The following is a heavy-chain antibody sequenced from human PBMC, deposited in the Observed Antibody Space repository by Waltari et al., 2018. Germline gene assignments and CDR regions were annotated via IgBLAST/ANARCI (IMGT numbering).Heavy chain of an antibody. Sequence: QVQLVQSGAEVKKPGSSVKVSCKASGGTFSSYAISWVRQAPGQGLEWMGGIIPILGTANYAQKFQGGVTITADESTSTAYMELSSLRSEDTAVYYCARGTSPAAARYYGMDVWGQGTTVTVSS. D-gene: IGHD2-2*01. V-gene: IGHV1-69*01. CDR3: ARGTSPAAARYYGMDV. J-gene: IGHJ6*02. CDR1: GGTFSSYA. CDR2: IIPILGTA.